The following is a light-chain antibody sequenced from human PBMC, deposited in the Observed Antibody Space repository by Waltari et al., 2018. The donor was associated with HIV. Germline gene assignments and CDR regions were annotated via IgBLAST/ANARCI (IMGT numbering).Light chain of an antibody. CDR3: SAWDSSLSGWI. V-gene: IGLV10-54*01. J-gene: IGLJ3*02. Sequence: QAGLTQPPSVSPGFRQTATLPCPWNLNNICNHRATWLPLHQGHPPKLLSYRNNSRPSGISERLSASRSGNTASLNISGLLPEDEADYYCSAWDSSLSGWIFGGGTKVTVL. CDR1: LNNICNHR. CDR2: RNN.